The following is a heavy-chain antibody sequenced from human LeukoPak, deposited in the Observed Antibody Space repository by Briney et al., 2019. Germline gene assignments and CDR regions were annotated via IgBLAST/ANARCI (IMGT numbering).Heavy chain of an antibody. CDR2: IYYSGST. CDR3: ARRHSLYYYYNSGYYDY. V-gene: IGHV4-39*01. D-gene: IGHD3-22*01. J-gene: IGHJ4*02. CDR1: AGSISSSSYY. Sequence: SETLSLTCTVSAGSISSSSYYWGWIRQPPGKGLEWIGSIYYSGSTYYNPSLKSRVTISVDTSKNQFSLKLSSVTAADTAVYFCARRHSLYYYYNSGYYDYWGQGTLVTVSS.